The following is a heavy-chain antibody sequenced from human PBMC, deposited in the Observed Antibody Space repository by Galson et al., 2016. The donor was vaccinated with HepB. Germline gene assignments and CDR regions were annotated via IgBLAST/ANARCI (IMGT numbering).Heavy chain of an antibody. CDR3: ARGYYYDSSPYYKYEGSKDYFEY. CDR2: ISDDGSQK. V-gene: IGHV3-30*03. CDR1: GLTFRGYG. Sequence: SLRLSCAASGLTFRGYGMHWVRQAPGKGLEWVAIISDDGSQKYYADSVKGRFTISRDNSKNTVSLQMNSLRPEDTGVYYCARGYYYDSSPYYKYEGSKDYFEYWGQGALVTVSS. J-gene: IGHJ4*02. D-gene: IGHD3-22*01.